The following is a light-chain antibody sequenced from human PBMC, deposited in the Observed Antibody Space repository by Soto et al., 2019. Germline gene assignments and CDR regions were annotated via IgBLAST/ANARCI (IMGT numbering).Light chain of an antibody. CDR1: QSVSSN. CDR2: GAS. J-gene: IGKJ1*01. Sequence: EIVMTQSPATLSVSPGERATLSCRASQSVSSNLAWYQQKPGQAPRLLIYGASTRATGIPARFSGSGSGEEFPLTISSLQSEDFAVYYCQQYNNWPRTFGQGTKVEIK. CDR3: QQYNNWPRT. V-gene: IGKV3-15*01.